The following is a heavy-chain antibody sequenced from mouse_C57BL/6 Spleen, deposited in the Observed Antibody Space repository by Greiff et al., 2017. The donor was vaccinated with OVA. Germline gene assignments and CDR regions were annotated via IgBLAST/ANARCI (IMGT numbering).Heavy chain of an antibody. Sequence: VKLLESGPELVKPGASVKISCKASGYAFSSSWMNWVKQRPGKGLEWIGRIYPGDGDTNYNGKFKGKATLTADKSSSTAYMQLSSLTSEDSAVYFCARTTVVDWYFDVWGTGTTVTVSS. CDR3: ARTTVVDWYFDV. CDR2: IYPGDGDT. J-gene: IGHJ1*03. V-gene: IGHV1-82*01. D-gene: IGHD1-1*01. CDR1: GYAFSSSW.